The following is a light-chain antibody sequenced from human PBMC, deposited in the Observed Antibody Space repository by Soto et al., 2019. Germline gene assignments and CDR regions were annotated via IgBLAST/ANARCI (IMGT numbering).Light chain of an antibody. Sequence: EIVMTQSPATLSVSPGDRATLSCRASQSVDNDLAWYQQKPGQPPRLLIYDASTRATGIPARFSGSQSGTEFTLTISSLLSEDFAVYSCQHYNNWPHTFGGGTKVEIK. J-gene: IGKJ4*01. CDR2: DAS. V-gene: IGKV3D-15*01. CDR3: QHYNNWPHT. CDR1: QSVDND.